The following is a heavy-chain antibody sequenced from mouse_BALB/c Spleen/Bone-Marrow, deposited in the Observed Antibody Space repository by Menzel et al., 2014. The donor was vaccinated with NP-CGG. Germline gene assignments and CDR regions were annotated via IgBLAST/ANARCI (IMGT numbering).Heavy chain of an antibody. D-gene: IGHD1-2*01. V-gene: IGHV4-1*02. CDR2: INPESSTI. CDR1: GFDFSRYW. CDR3: TRLTYYGLSDY. J-gene: IGHJ2*01. Sequence: EVKLMESGGGLVQPGGSLKLSCTASGFDFSRYWMSWVRQAPGKGLQWIGEINPESSTINYTPSLKDKFIISRDNAKNTLYLQMSKVRSEDTALYYCTRLTYYGLSDYWGQGTTLTVPS.